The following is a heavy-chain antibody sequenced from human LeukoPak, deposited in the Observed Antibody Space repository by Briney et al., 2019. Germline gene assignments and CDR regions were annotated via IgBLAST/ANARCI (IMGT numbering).Heavy chain of an antibody. CDR2: ISGSGDTT. CDR3: ATYRRGYHDSSESYYFDY. Sequence: GGSLRLSCAASGFTFSRFAMSWVRQAPGKGLEWVSGISGSGDTTYYADSVKGRFTISRDNSKNTLYLQMNGLRAEDTAVYYCATYRRGYHDSSESYYFDYWGLGTLVTVSS. CDR1: GFTFSRFA. D-gene: IGHD3-22*01. V-gene: IGHV3-23*01. J-gene: IGHJ4*02.